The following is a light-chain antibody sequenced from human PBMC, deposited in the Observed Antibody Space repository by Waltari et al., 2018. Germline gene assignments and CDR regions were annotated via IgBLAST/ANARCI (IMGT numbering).Light chain of an antibody. CDR1: QGIANQ. Sequence: DIQMTQSPSSLSASVGDRVTLTCQASQGIANQLTWYQQKPGKAPKLLIYDTSSLQSGVPSRFSGSGSRTDFTLTIPSLQPEDFATYYCQHVHSLPRTFGQGTKVEVK. CDR3: QHVHSLPRT. J-gene: IGKJ1*01. V-gene: IGKV1-12*01. CDR2: DTS.